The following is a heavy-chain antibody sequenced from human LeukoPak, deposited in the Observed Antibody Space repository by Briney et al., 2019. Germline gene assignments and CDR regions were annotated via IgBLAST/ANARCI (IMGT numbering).Heavy chain of an antibody. J-gene: IGHJ6*02. CDR2: IIPIFGTA. V-gene: IGHV1-69*13. CDR1: GGTFSSYA. D-gene: IGHD2-2*01. CDR3: ARDRYCSSTSCYAGDYYYGMDV. Sequence: GASVKVSCKASGGTFSSYAISWVRQAPGQGLEWMGGIIPIFGTANYAQKFQGRVTITADESTSTTYMELSSLRSEDTAVYYCARDRYCSSTSCYAGDYYYGMDVWGQGTTVTVSS.